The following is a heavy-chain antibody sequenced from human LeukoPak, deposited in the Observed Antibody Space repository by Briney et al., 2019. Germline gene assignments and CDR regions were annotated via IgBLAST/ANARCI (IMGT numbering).Heavy chain of an antibody. D-gene: IGHD2-8*01. V-gene: IGHV1-18*01. CDR2: ISAYNGNT. CDR3: ATSTELGYQPRMVGALHYYYYYMDV. J-gene: IGHJ6*03. CDR1: GYTFTSYG. Sequence: ASVKVSCKASGYTFTSYGISWVRQAPGQGLEWMGWISAYNGNTNYAQKLQGRVTMTTDTSTSTAYMELRSLRSEDTAVYYCATSTELGYQPRMVGALHYYYYYMDVWGKGTTVTISS.